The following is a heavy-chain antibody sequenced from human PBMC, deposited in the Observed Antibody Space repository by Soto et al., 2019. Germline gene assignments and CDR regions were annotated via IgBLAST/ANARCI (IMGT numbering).Heavy chain of an antibody. CDR3: ARDNCSGGSCYPYYYYGMDV. J-gene: IGHJ6*04. CDR2: IFHIFGKT. CDR1: VGTFSSYA. Sequence: QVQLVQSGTEVKKPGSSVKVAGKASVGTFSSYAVSWVRQAPGQGLEWMGGIFHIFGKTNYAQKFQRRVTITEEKSTSTIYMELRSLRSADTAVYYCARDNCSGGSCYPYYYYGMDVWGKGTTATVSS. D-gene: IGHD2-15*01. V-gene: IGHV1-69*06.